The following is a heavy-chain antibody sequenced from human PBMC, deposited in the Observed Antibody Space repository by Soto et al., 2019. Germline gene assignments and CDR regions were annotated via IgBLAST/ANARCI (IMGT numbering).Heavy chain of an antibody. Sequence: GGSLRLSCEASGFTFSDYWMSWVRQAPGKGPEWVANIKFDGSERQYVDSVRGRFTISRDNSRSSLSLQMNSLRAGDTAVYYCVKDGGYCSSSTCYAPRNHYFDSWGQGTLVTVSS. V-gene: IGHV3-7*03. CDR1: GFTFSDYW. D-gene: IGHD2-2*01. CDR3: VKDGGYCSSSTCYAPRNHYFDS. CDR2: IKFDGSER. J-gene: IGHJ4*02.